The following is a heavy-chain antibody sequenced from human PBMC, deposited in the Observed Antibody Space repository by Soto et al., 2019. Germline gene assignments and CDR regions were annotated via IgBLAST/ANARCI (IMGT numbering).Heavy chain of an antibody. D-gene: IGHD4-17*01. CDR1: GYIFTSYA. V-gene: IGHV1-3*05. Sequence: QVQLVQSGAEEKKPGASVKVSCKASGYIFTSYAMHWVRQAPGQRLEWMGWINAGNGNTKYSQKFQGRVTITRDTSASTAYMELSSLRSEDTAVYYCARGFTVTTQRGLSRFDPWGQGTLVTVSS. CDR3: ARGFTVTTQRGLSRFDP. CDR2: INAGNGNT. J-gene: IGHJ5*02.